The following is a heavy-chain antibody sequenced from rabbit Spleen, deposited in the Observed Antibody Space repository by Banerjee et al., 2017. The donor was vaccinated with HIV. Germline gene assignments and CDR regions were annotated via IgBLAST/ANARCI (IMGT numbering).Heavy chain of an antibody. V-gene: IGHV1S40*01. CDR2: IDTGSRDFI. J-gene: IGHJ4*01. CDR1: GFTFSSGYC. Sequence: QSLEESGGGLVQPEGSLALTCTASGFTFSSGYCMCWVRQAPGKGLEWIACIDTGSRDFIYYASWAKGRVTISKTSSTTVTLQLTSLTAADTATYFCARGAYDSTIGYYDGYYFILWGQGTLVTVS. D-gene: IGHD1-1*01. CDR3: ARGAYDSTIGYYDGYYFIL.